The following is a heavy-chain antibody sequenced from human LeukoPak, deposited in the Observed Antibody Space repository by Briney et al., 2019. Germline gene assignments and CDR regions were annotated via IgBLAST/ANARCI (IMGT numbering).Heavy chain of an antibody. CDR3: AKSYSGYGELSDF. CDR1: GFTFSSYA. CDR2: ISGSGVST. Sequence: GGSLRLSCAASGFTFSSYAMRWVRQAPGKGVEWVSGISGSGVSTYYADSVKGRFTVSRDNSKNTLYLQMNSLRAEDTAVYYCAKSYSGYGELSDFWGQGTLVTVSS. V-gene: IGHV3-23*01. J-gene: IGHJ4*02. D-gene: IGHD5-12*01.